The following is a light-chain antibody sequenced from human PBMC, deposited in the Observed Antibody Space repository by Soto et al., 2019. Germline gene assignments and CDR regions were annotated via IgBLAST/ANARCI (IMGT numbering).Light chain of an antibody. Sequence: DIVMTQSPDSLTVSLGERATINCKSSQNVLFSANNNNYLAWYQQKPGQPPKLLIYWSSTRESVVPDRFSGSGSGTNFTLTITSLQAEDVAVYYCQQYYITPLTFGPGTKVDIK. CDR1: QNVLFSANNNNY. CDR3: QQYYITPLT. V-gene: IGKV4-1*01. J-gene: IGKJ3*01. CDR2: WSS.